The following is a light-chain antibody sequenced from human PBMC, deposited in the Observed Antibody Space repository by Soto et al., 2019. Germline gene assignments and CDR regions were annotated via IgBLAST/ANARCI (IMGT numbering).Light chain of an antibody. CDR2: GNS. J-gene: IGLJ3*02. V-gene: IGLV1-40*01. Sequence: QSVLTQPPSESGAPGQRVTISCTGSSSNIGAGYDVHWYQQLPGTAPKLLIYGNSNRPSGVPDRFSGSKSGTSASLAITGLQAEDEADYYCQSYDSSLFWVFGGGTKVTVL. CDR1: SSNIGAGYD. CDR3: QSYDSSLFWV.